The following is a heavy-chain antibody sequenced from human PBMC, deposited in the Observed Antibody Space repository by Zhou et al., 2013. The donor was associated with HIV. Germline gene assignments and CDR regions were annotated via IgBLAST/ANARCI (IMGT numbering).Heavy chain of an antibody. Sequence: QVQLVQSGAEVKKPGASVKVSCKASGYTFTSYDIGWVRQATGQGLEWMGWTNPNSGNTGYAQKFQGRVTITRNTSISTAYMELSSLSSDDTAVYYCARPMYYYGSGSYYSLDYWGQGTLVTVSS. V-gene: IGHV1-8*03. CDR3: ARPMYYYGSGSYYSLDY. D-gene: IGHD3-10*01. CDR1: GYTFTSYD. J-gene: IGHJ4*02. CDR2: TNPNSGNT.